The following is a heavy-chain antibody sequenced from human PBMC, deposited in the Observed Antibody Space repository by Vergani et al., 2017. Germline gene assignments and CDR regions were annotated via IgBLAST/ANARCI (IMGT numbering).Heavy chain of an antibody. Sequence: EVQLVESGGGLVQPGGSLRLSCAASGFTFSSYSMNWVRQAPGKGLEWVSYISSSSSTIYYADSVKGRFTISRDNAKNSLYLQMNSLRAEDTAVYYCTTGFPGSSWSTYWGQGTLVTVSS. CDR2: ISSSSSTI. V-gene: IGHV3-48*01. CDR1: GFTFSSYS. D-gene: IGHD6-13*01. CDR3: TTGFPGSSWSTY. J-gene: IGHJ4*01.